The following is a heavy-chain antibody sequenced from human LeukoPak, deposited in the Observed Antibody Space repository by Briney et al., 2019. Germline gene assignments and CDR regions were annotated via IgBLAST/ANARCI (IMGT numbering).Heavy chain of an antibody. CDR2: IGTAGDT. J-gene: IGHJ4*02. D-gene: IGHD3-10*01. CDR3: AKGGPFGSGIRLDY. Sequence: PGGSLRLSCAASGFTFSSYDMHWVRQATGEGLEWVSAIGTAGDTYYLGSVKGRFTISRENAKNSLYLQMNSLRPEDTAVYYCAKGGPFGSGIRLDYWGQGTLVTVSS. CDR1: GFTFSSYD. V-gene: IGHV3-13*01.